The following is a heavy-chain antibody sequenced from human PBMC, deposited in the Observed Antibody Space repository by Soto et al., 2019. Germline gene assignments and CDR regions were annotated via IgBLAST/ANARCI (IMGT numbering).Heavy chain of an antibody. V-gene: IGHV4-59*01. CDR3: ARGSIAARRVGWFDP. CDR2: IYHSGTT. D-gene: IGHD6-6*01. J-gene: IGHJ5*02. Sequence: SSETLSLTCTVSGDSITGSYWSWIRQPPGKTLEWIGYIYHSGTTTYNPSLKSRVSISVDTSKNQFSLKLSSVTAADTAVYYCARGSIAARRVGWFDPWGQGTLVTVSS. CDR1: GDSITGSY.